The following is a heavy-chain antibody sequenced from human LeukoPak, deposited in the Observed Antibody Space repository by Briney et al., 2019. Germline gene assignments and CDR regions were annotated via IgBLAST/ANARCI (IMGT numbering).Heavy chain of an antibody. D-gene: IGHD3-10*01. J-gene: IGHJ4*01. CDR1: GFTISGYW. CDR3: ARGRAGNYYNHNDY. V-gene: IGHV3-74*01. Sequence: GGSLRLSCAASGFTISGYWMHWVRQAPGKGLVWVSRISGDGSITAYADSVKGQFTISRDNAKNTLYLQMNSLRAEDTAVYYCARGRAGNYYNHNDYWGQGTLVTVSS. CDR2: ISGDGSIT.